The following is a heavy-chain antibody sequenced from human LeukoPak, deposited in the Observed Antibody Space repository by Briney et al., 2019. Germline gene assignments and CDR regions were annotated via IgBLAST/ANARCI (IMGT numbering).Heavy chain of an antibody. J-gene: IGHJ4*02. CDR3: AKDYYDSSGYPSYLDY. CDR2: ISGSGGRT. CDR1: GXTFTSYA. Sequence: GGSLRLSCAASGXTFTSYAMNWVRQAPGKGLEWVSVISGSGGRTYYADSVKGRFTISRDNSKNTLYLQMNSLRAEDTAVYYCAKDYYDSSGYPSYLDYWGQGTLVTVSS. D-gene: IGHD3-22*01. V-gene: IGHV3-23*01.